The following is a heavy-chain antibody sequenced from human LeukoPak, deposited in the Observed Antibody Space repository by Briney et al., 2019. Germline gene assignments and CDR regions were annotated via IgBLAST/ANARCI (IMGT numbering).Heavy chain of an antibody. J-gene: IGHJ4*02. CDR1: GFTFSSYE. V-gene: IGHV3-48*03. Sequence: GGSLRLSCAASGFTFSSYELNWVRQAPGKGLEWVSYISSSGRTIYYADSVKGRFTISRDNAKNSLYLQMSSLRTEDTAVYYCSSSTAIGYWGQGTLVTVSS. CDR3: SSSTAIGY. CDR2: ISSSGRTI.